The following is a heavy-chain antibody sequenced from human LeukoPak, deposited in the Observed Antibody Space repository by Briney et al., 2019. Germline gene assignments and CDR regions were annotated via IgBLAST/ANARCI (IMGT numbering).Heavy chain of an antibody. J-gene: IGHJ4*02. CDR2: MNPNSGNT. V-gene: IGHV1-8*01. Sequence: ASVKVSSKASGYTFTSYDINWVRQATGQGLEWMGWMNPNSGNTGYAQKFQGRVTMTRNTSISTAYMELSSLRSEDTAVYYCARTVTGYSSSWSIFDYWGQGTLVTVSS. CDR3: ARTVTGYSSSWSIFDY. D-gene: IGHD6-13*01. CDR1: GYTFTSYD.